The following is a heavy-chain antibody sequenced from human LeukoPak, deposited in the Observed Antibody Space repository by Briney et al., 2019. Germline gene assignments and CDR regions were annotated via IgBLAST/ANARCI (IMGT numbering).Heavy chain of an antibody. J-gene: IGHJ5*02. CDR1: GFTFSSYS. Sequence: NPGGPLRLSCAASGFTFSSYSMNWVRQAPGKGLEWVSSISSSSSYIYYADSVKGRFTISRDNAKNSLYLQMNSLRSEDTAVYYCAGDPIAAAGTNDNWFDPWGQGTLVTVSS. CDR2: ISSSSSYI. V-gene: IGHV3-21*04. D-gene: IGHD6-13*01. CDR3: AGDPIAAAGTNDNWFDP.